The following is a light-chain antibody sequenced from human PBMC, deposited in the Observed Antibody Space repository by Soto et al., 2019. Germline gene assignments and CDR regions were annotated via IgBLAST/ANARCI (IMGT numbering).Light chain of an antibody. V-gene: IGKV2-28*01. Sequence: AMTQAPLSLPVTPGEPASISCRSSHSLLQSDGNSLLEWYVQKTGQSPQVLIYLGSHQASGVPDRFSGSGTGTDFTLKISRVGAEDVGTYYCMQAQQSQQPFGRGTKLEIK. CDR2: LGS. J-gene: IGKJ2*01. CDR1: HSLLQSDGNSL. CDR3: MQAQQSQQP.